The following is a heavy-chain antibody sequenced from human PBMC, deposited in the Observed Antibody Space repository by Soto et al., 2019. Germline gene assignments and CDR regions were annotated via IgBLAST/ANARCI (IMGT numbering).Heavy chain of an antibody. D-gene: IGHD6-19*01. J-gene: IGHJ4*02. CDR1: GFTFSDYA. CDR3: XXXGRQXLXXXXFNY. V-gene: IGHV3-30*03. CDR2: VSHDGRNT. Sequence: VQLVESGGGVVQPGRSLRLSCAASGFTFSDYAMHWVRQAPGXGXEWVAVVSHDGRNTHYADSVKGRFTISRDSSKXXXXXXXXXXXXXXXXXXXXXXXGRQXLXXXXFNYWGQGALVTVSS.